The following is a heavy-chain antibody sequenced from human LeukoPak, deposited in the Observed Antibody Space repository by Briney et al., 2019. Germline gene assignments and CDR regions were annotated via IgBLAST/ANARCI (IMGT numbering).Heavy chain of an antibody. J-gene: IGHJ4*02. V-gene: IGHV1-69*04. CDR1: GGTFSSYA. CDR2: IIPIFGIA. CDR3: ARPRYCSSTSCSFDY. Sequence: ASVKVSCKASGGTFSSYAISWVRQAPGQGLEWMGRIIPIFGIANYAQKFQGRVTITADKSTSTAYMELSSLRSEDTAVYYCARPRYCSSTSCSFDYWGQGTLVTVFS. D-gene: IGHD2-2*01.